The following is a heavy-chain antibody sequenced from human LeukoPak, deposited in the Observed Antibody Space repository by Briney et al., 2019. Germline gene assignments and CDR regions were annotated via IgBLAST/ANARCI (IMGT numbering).Heavy chain of an antibody. CDR3: AKISSSAESNFDY. D-gene: IGHD6-25*01. Sequence: PGGSLRLSCAASGFTFSSYGMHWVRQAPGKGLEWVAFIWPDGSKKYYADSVKGRFAISRENSKNTVYLQMNDLRPEDTALYFCAKISSSAESNFDYWGQGTLLTVS. J-gene: IGHJ4*02. V-gene: IGHV3-30*02. CDR2: IWPDGSKK. CDR1: GFTFSSYG.